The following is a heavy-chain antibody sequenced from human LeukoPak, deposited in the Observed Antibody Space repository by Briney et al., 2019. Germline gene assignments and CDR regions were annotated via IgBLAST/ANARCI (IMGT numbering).Heavy chain of an antibody. CDR3: ARAFVYSSGRLFDY. D-gene: IGHD6-19*01. CDR2: INSGGHFI. V-gene: IGHV3-21*01. CDR1: GFTFSRYS. J-gene: IGHJ4*02. Sequence: GGSLRLSCAASGFTFSRYSMNWVRQAPGKGLEWVSSINSGGHFIYYADSVKGRFTISRDIAKNSVYLQMNSLRAEDTAVYFCARAFVYSSGRLFDYWGQGTLVTVSS.